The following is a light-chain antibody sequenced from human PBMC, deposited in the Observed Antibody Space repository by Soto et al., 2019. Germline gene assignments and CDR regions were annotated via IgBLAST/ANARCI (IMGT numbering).Light chain of an antibody. CDR3: QQYGSSPLT. Sequence: EIVLTQSPGTLSLSPGEIATLSFSASQSVSSSYLAWYQQKPGQAPRLLIYGASSRATGIPDRFSGSGSGTDFTLTISRLEPEDFAMYYCQQYGSSPLTFGGGTKVDIK. CDR1: QSVSSSY. J-gene: IGKJ4*01. CDR2: GAS. V-gene: IGKV3-20*01.